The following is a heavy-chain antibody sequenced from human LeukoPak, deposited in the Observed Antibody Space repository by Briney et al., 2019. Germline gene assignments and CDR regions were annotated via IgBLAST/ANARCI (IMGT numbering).Heavy chain of an antibody. CDR2: INPNTGVS. CDR1: GYTFTGYY. J-gene: IGHJ5*02. Sequence: ASVKVSCKASGYTFTGYYMHWVRQAPGQGLEWMAWINPNTGVSNYAQKFRGRVTSTRDTSISTAYMELSRLTSDDTAVFYCARGDRTYYDFWSGPARFDPWGQGTLVPVSS. D-gene: IGHD3-3*01. CDR3: ARGDRTYYDFWSGPARFDP. V-gene: IGHV1-2*01.